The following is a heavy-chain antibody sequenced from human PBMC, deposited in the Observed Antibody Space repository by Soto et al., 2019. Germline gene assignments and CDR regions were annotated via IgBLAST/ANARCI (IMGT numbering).Heavy chain of an antibody. CDR2: IDPSDSYT. CDR1: GYSFTSYW. J-gene: IGHJ6*02. D-gene: IGHD3-10*01. V-gene: IGHV5-10-1*01. Sequence: EVQLVQSGAEVKKPGESLRISCKGSGYSFTSYWISWVRQMPGKGLEWMGRIDPSDSYTNYSPSFQGHVTISADKSISTAYLQWSSLKASDTAMYYCARLAMVREVPTYGMDVWGQGTTVTVSS. CDR3: ARLAMVREVPTYGMDV.